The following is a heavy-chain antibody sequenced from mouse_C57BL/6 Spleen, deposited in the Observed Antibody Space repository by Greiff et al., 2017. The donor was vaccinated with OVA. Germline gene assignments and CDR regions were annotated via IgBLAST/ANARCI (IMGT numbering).Heavy chain of an antibody. CDR1: GYAFSSSW. J-gene: IGHJ2*01. CDR2: IYPGDGDT. Sequence: QVQLKESGPELVKPGASVKISCKASGYAFSSSWMNWVKQRPGKGLEWIGRIYPGDGDTNYNGKFKGKATLTADKSSSTAYMQLSSLTSEDSAVYFCASNYPDYWGQGTTLTVSS. CDR3: ASNYPDY. V-gene: IGHV1-82*01. D-gene: IGHD2-1*01.